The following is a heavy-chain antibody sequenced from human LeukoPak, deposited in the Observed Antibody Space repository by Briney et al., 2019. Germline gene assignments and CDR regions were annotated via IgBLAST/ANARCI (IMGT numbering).Heavy chain of an antibody. CDR1: GFPFSSYG. V-gene: IGHV3-30*18. J-gene: IGHJ3*02. Sequence: GRSLRLSCAASGFPFSSYGMHWVRQAPGKGLEWVAVISHDGTNKYYVDSVKGRFTISRDNSKNTLYLQMNSLRAEDTAVYYCAKPVSTLTDAFDIWGQGTMVTVSS. CDR2: ISHDGTNK. CDR3: AKPVSTLTDAFDI.